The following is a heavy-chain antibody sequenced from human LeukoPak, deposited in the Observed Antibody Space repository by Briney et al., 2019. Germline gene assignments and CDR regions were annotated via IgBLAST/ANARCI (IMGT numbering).Heavy chain of an antibody. CDR2: IIPILGIA. CDR1: GGTFSSYA. V-gene: IGHV1-69*04. CDR3: AGVATGSYWGEGFDY. D-gene: IGHD1-26*01. Sequence: GASVKVSCKASGGTFSSYAISWVRQAPGQGLEWMGRIIPILGIANYAQKFQGRVTITADKSTSTAYMELSSLRSEDTAVYYCAGVATGSYWGEGFDYWGQGTLVTVSS. J-gene: IGHJ4*02.